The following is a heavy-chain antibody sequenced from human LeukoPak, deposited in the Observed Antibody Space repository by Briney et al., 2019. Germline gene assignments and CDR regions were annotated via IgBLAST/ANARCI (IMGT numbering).Heavy chain of an antibody. Sequence: GASVKVSCKASGYTLNKFGMSWVRQAPGQGLEWLGWINTNNGNTKLGEKFQGRVTMTTDTSTSTVYMELTSLRTDDTAVYFCARDTPQHLKRFDYWGQGTLVTVSS. CDR1: GYTLNKFG. D-gene: IGHD6-13*01. J-gene: IGHJ4*02. CDR3: ARDTPQHLKRFDY. CDR2: INTNNGNT. V-gene: IGHV1-18*01.